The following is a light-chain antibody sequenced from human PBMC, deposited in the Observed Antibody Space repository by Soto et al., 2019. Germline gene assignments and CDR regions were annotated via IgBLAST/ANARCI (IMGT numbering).Light chain of an antibody. CDR2: LEGRGSY. CDR3: ETWDSHTWV. V-gene: IGLV4-60*02. J-gene: IGLJ3*02. CDR1: SGHSSYI. Sequence: QPVLTQSSSASASLGSSVKLTCTLSSGHSSYIIAWHQQQPGKAPRYLMNLEGRGSYNKGSGVPDRFSGSSSGADRYLTISNLQFEDEADYYCETWDSHTWVLGGGTKLTVL.